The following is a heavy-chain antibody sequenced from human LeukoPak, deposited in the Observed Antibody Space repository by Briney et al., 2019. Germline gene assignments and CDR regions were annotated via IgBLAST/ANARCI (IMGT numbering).Heavy chain of an antibody. Sequence: ASVKVSCKASVYTFTSYGISGVRQAPRQGVEGMGWISAYNGNTNYAQKLKGRVTMTTDTSTSTAYMELRSLRSDDTAVYFCARDRRFLEWFNYFDYWGQGTLVTVSS. J-gene: IGHJ4*02. CDR3: ARDRRFLEWFNYFDY. CDR1: VYTFTSYG. D-gene: IGHD3-3*01. CDR2: ISAYNGNT. V-gene: IGHV1-18*01.